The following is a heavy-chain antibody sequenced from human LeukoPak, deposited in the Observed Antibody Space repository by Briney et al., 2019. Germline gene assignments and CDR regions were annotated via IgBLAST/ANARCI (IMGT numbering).Heavy chain of an antibody. CDR2: ISWNRGSI. Sequence: GGSLRLSCATAGFTFDDYAMHWVRQVPGKGLEWISGISWNRGSIGYADSVKGRFTISRDNAKNSLYLQMNSLRAEDTAVYYCAELGITMIGGVWGKGTTVTISS. J-gene: IGHJ6*04. V-gene: IGHV3-9*01. D-gene: IGHD3-10*02. CDR3: AELGITMIGGV. CDR1: GFTFDDYA.